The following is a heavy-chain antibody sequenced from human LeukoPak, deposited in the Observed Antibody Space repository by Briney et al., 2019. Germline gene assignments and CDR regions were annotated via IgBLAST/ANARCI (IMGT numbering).Heavy chain of an antibody. CDR2: TSGSI. Sequence: SEALSLTCAVSGVSISSHYWSWIRQPPGKGLVWIGYTSGSISDNPSLKSRVAVSADPSQNQVSLSLTSVTAADTAVYYCARVLAIFGLDTTDFYMAVWGKGTTVTVSS. J-gene: IGHJ6*03. V-gene: IGHV4-59*11. D-gene: IGHD3/OR15-3a*01. CDR1: GVSISSHY. CDR3: ARVLAIFGLDTTDFYMAV.